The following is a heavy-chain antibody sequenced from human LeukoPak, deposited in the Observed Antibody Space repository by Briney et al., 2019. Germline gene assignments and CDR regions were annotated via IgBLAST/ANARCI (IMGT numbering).Heavy chain of an antibody. CDR1: GYTFTGYY. Sequence: ASVKVSCKASGYTFTGYYMHWVRQAPGQGLEWMGWINPNSGGTNYAQKFQGRVTMTRDTSISTAYMELSRLRSDDTAVYYCARLAPFYGSGINWFDPWGQGTLVTVSS. CDR3: ARLAPFYGSGINWFDP. CDR2: INPNSGGT. V-gene: IGHV1-2*02. D-gene: IGHD3-10*01. J-gene: IGHJ5*02.